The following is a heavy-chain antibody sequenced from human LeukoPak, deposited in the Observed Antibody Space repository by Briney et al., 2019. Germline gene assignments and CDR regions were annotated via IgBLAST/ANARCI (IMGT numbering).Heavy chain of an antibody. Sequence: PSETLSLTCAVYGGSFSGYYWSWIRQPPGKGLEWIGEINHSGSTNYNPSLKSRVTISVDTSKNQFSLKLSSVTAADTAVYYCARLSAEFNWFDPWGQGTLVTVSS. D-gene: IGHD1-14*01. CDR2: INHSGST. CDR3: ARLSAEFNWFDP. CDR1: GGSFSGYY. J-gene: IGHJ5*02. V-gene: IGHV4-34*01.